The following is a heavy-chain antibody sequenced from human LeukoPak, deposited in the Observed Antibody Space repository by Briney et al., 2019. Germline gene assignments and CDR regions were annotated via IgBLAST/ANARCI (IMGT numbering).Heavy chain of an antibody. V-gene: IGHV4-30-4*08. CDR2: IYYSGST. Sequence: PSQTLSLTCTVSGGSISSGDYYWSWIRQPPGKGLEWIGYIYYSGSTYYKPSLKSRVTISVDTSKNQFSLKLSSVTAADTAVYYCAREGGPIVGATEVWGQGTLVTVSS. J-gene: IGHJ4*02. CDR1: GGSISSGDYY. CDR3: AREGGPIVGATEV. D-gene: IGHD1-26*01.